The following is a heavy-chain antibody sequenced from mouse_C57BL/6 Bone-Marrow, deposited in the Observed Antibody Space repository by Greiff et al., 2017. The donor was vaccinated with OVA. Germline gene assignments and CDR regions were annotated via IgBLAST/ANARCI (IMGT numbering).Heavy chain of an antibody. Sequence: EVKLVESGGGLVKPGGSLKLSCAASGFTFSSYAMSWVRQTPEKRLEWVATISDGGSYTYYPDNVKGRFTISRDNAKNNLYLQMSHLKSEDTAMYYCARDERVLLRYWYFDVWGTGTTVTVSS. V-gene: IGHV5-4*01. J-gene: IGHJ1*03. D-gene: IGHD1-1*01. CDR2: ISDGGSYT. CDR3: ARDERVLLRYWYFDV. CDR1: GFTFSSYA.